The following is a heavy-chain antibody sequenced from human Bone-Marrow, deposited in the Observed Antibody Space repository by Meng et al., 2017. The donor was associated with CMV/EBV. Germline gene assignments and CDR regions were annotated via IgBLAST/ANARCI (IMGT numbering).Heavy chain of an antibody. CDR1: GFTFSSYA. Sequence: GESLKIFCAASGFTFSSYAMHWVRQAPGKGLEWVAVISYDGSNKYYADSVKGRFTISRDNSKNTLYLQMNSLRAEDTAVYYCARVALRLWGDFDYWGQGTLVTVSS. CDR2: ISYDGSNK. V-gene: IGHV3-30*04. D-gene: IGHD5-18*01. CDR3: ARVALRLWGDFDY. J-gene: IGHJ4*02.